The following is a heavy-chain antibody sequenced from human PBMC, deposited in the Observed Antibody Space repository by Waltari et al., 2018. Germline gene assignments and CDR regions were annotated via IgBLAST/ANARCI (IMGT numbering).Heavy chain of an antibody. CDR3: ARGQWELLRSGAFDI. Sequence: QVQLVQSGAEVKKPGASVKVSCKASGYTFTSYDIHWVRQATGQGREWMGWRNPNSGNTGYAQKFQGRVTMTRNTSISTAYMELSSLRSEDTAVYYCARGQWELLRSGAFDIWGQGTMVTVSS. CDR2: RNPNSGNT. CDR1: GYTFTSYD. D-gene: IGHD1-26*01. V-gene: IGHV1-8*01. J-gene: IGHJ3*02.